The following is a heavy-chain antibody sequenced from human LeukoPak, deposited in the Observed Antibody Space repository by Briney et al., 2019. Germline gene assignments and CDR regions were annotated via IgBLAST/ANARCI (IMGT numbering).Heavy chain of an antibody. V-gene: IGHV4-34*01. CDR3: ARHRTYYDILTGYYVTSGDAFDI. CDR2: INHSGST. CDR1: GGSFSGYY. J-gene: IGHJ3*02. Sequence: SETLSLTCAVYGGSFSGYYWSWIRQPPGKGLEWIGEINHSGSTNYNPSLKSRVTISVDTSKNQFSLKLSSVTAADTAVYYCARHRTYYDILTGYYVTSGDAFDIWGQGTMVTVSS. D-gene: IGHD3-9*01.